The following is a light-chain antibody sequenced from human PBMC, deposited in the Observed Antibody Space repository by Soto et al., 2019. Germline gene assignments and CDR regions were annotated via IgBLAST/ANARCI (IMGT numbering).Light chain of an antibody. CDR1: QDISSY. CDR3: LQHKSYPLT. CDR2: AAS. J-gene: IGKJ4*01. V-gene: IGKV1-17*03. Sequence: DIQMTQSPSAMSASVGDRVTITWRASQDISSYLAWFQQKPGKVPKRLIYAASSLQSGVPARFSGSGSGTEFTLTISSLQPEDFATYYCLQHKSYPLTFGGGTKVEIK.